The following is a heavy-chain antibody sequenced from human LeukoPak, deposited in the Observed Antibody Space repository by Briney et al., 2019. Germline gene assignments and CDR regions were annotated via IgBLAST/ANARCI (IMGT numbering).Heavy chain of an antibody. Sequence: SETLSLTCTVSGGSISSYYWSWIRQPPGNRLEWIGYIYYSGSTNYNPSLKSRVTISVDTSKNQFSLKLSSVTAADTAVYYCATLYCSGGSCSFDYWGQGTLVTVSS. D-gene: IGHD2-15*01. J-gene: IGHJ4*02. CDR1: GGSISSYY. V-gene: IGHV4-59*01. CDR2: IYYSGST. CDR3: ATLYCSGGSCSFDY.